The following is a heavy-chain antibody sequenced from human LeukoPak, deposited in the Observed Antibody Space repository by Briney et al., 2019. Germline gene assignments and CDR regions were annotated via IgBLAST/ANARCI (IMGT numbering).Heavy chain of an antibody. V-gene: IGHV3-66*01. CDR1: GFXVSNSY. Sequence: PGGSLRLSCAASGFXVSNSYISWVRQAPGKGLEWVSVIYSGDIGGYTYYSDSVKGRFTISRDNSKNTLNLQMNSPRDEDTAVYYCARDPNYYNYGMDVWGQGTMVTVSS. CDR3: ARDPNYYNYGMDV. CDR2: IYSGDIGGYT. J-gene: IGHJ6*02.